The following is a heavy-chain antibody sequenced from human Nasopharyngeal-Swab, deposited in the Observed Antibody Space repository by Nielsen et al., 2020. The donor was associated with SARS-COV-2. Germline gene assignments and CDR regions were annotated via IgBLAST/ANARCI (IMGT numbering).Heavy chain of an antibody. V-gene: IGHV3-21*05. D-gene: IGHD4-11*01. CDR3: ARDHLMTVTIPYYYYGMDV. J-gene: IGHJ6*02. CDR1: GFTFTTYS. CDR2: STSSGSYI. Sequence: GESLKISCAASGFTFTTYSMNWIRQTPGKGLEWVSYSTSSGSYIWYADSVKGRFAISRDNAKNSLFLQMNSLRAEDTAVYYCARDHLMTVTIPYYYYGMDVWGQGTTVTVSS.